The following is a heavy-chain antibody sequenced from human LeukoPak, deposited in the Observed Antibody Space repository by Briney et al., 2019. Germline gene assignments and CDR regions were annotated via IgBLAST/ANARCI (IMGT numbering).Heavy chain of an antibody. Sequence: PSETLSLTCAVSGYSISSGYYWGWIRQPPGKGLEWFGSIYHSGSTYYNPSLKSRVTISVDTSKNQFSLKVTSVTAADTAVYYCARRTGSGSYYVDFWGQGTVVTVSS. J-gene: IGHJ4*02. D-gene: IGHD3-10*01. CDR3: ARRTGSGSYYVDF. CDR1: GYSISSGYY. V-gene: IGHV4-38-2*01. CDR2: IYHSGST.